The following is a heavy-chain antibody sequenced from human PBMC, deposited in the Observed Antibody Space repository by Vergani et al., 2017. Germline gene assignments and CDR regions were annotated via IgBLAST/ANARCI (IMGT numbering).Heavy chain of an antibody. V-gene: IGHV4-34*01. Sequence: QVQLQQWGAGLLKPSETLSLTCAVYGGSFSGYYWSWIRQPPGKGLEWIGEINHSGSTNYTPSLKSRVTISVDTSKNQFSLKLSSVTAADTAVYYCASIFGELSDYWGQGTLVTVSS. J-gene: IGHJ4*02. CDR3: ASIFGELSDY. CDR1: GGSFSGYY. CDR2: INHSGST. D-gene: IGHD3-10*01.